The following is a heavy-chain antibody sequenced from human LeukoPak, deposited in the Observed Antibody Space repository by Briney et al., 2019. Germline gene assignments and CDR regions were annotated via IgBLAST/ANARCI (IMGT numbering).Heavy chain of an antibody. V-gene: IGHV1-3*01. CDR2: INAGNGNT. CDR3: ARDPREDGDYWFDP. CDR1: GYTFTSYA. D-gene: IGHD4-17*01. J-gene: IGHJ5*02. Sequence: GASVKVSCTASGYTFTSYAMHWVRQAPGQRLEWMGWINAGNGNTKYSQKFQGRVTITRDTSASTAYMELSSLRSEDTAVYYCARDPREDGDYWFDPWGQGTLVTVSS.